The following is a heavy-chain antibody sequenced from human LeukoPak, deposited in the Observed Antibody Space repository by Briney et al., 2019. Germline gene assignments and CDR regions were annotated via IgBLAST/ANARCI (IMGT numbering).Heavy chain of an antibody. CDR2: IYYSGST. V-gene: IGHV4-59*08. J-gene: IGHJ3*02. Sequence: SETLSLTCTVSGGSISSYYWSWIRQPPGKGLEWIGYIYYSGSTNYNPSLKSRVTISVDTSKNQFSLKLSSVTAADTAVYYCATHPFRIVGATDAFYIWGEGTMFTVSP. D-gene: IGHD1-26*01. CDR3: ATHPFRIVGATDAFYI. CDR1: GGSISSYY.